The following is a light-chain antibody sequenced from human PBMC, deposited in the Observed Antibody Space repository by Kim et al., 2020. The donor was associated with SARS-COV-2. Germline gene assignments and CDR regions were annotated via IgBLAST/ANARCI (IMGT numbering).Light chain of an antibody. Sequence: PGQAASSTCSGDKLGNKYASWYQQKPGQSPVLVIYQDEKRPSGIPERFSGSNSGNSATLTISGTQAMDEADYFCLAWDSSSGSYVFGPGTKVTVL. V-gene: IGLV3-1*01. CDR3: LAWDSSSGSYV. CDR1: KLGNKY. J-gene: IGLJ1*01. CDR2: QDE.